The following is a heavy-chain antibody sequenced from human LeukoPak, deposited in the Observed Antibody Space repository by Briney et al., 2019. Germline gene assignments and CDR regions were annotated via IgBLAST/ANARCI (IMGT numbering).Heavy chain of an antibody. D-gene: IGHD5-12*01. V-gene: IGHV4-34*01. J-gene: IGHJ4*02. CDR3: ARGGYRNSAY. Sequence: SETLSLTCAVYGGSFSGYYWSWIRQPPGKGLEWIGEINHSGSTNYNPSLKSRVTISVDTSKNQFSLKLSSVTAADTAVYYCARGGYRNSAYWGQGTRVTVSS. CDR1: GGSFSGYY. CDR2: INHSGST.